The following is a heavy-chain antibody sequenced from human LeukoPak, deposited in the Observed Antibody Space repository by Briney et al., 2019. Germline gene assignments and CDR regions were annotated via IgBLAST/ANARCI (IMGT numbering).Heavy chain of an antibody. CDR3: ARTKGSGSYPDY. D-gene: IGHD3-22*01. Sequence: SETLSLTCAVYGGSFSGYYRSWIRQPPGKGLEWIGEINHSGSTNYNPSLKSRVTISVDTSKNQFSLKLSSVTAADTAVYYCARTKGSGSYPDYWGQGTLVTVSS. CDR1: GGSFSGYY. CDR2: INHSGST. J-gene: IGHJ4*02. V-gene: IGHV4-34*01.